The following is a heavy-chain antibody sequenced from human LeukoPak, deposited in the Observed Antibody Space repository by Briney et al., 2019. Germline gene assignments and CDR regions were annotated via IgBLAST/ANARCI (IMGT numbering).Heavy chain of an antibody. Sequence: GRSLRLSCAASGFTFSSYAMHWVRQAPGKGLEWVAVISYDGNNKYYADSVKGRFTISRDNSKNTLSLQMNSLRAGDTAVYYCAGVPRHFDWSYYYYGMAVWGQGTTVTVSS. D-gene: IGHD3-9*01. V-gene: IGHV3-30-3*01. J-gene: IGHJ6*02. CDR1: GFTFSSYA. CDR2: ISYDGNNK. CDR3: AGVPRHFDWSYYYYGMAV.